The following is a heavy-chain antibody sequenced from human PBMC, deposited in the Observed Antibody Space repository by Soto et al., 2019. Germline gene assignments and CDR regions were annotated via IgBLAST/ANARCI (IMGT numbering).Heavy chain of an antibody. D-gene: IGHD3-3*01. V-gene: IGHV3-11*06. J-gene: IGHJ3*01. Sequence: VGSLRLSCAASGFTFSDYYMSWIRQAPGKGLEWVSYISSSSYTNYADSVKGRFTISRDNAKNSLYLQMNSLRAEDTAVYYCAREENYDCWSGYYIGSAFDVWGQGTMVTVS. CDR2: ISSSSYT. CDR3: AREENYDCWSGYYIGSAFDV. CDR1: GFTFSDYY.